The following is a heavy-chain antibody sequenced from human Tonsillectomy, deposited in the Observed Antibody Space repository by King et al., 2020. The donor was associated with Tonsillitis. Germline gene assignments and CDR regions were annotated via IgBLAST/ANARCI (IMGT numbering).Heavy chain of an antibody. J-gene: IGHJ4*02. D-gene: IGHD3-16*01. CDR3: ATSSVWGSFDY. Sequence: VQLVESGGGLVQPGGSLRRSCAASGLTVSNYWMSWVRQAPGKGLEWVANINQHESEKYYVDSVKGRFTLSRDNAKNSLFLQLDSLRAEETAVYYCATSSVWGSFDYWGQGALVTVSS. CDR2: INQHESEK. CDR1: GLTVSNYW. V-gene: IGHV3-7*01.